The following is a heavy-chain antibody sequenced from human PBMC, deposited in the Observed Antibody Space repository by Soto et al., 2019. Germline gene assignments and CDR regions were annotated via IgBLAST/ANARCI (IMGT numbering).Heavy chain of an antibody. D-gene: IGHD3-10*01. J-gene: IGHJ4*02. CDR1: GITFSDHY. CDR2: IRTKTRSYTT. CDR3: SIELAGASGGLYIDS. V-gene: IGHV3-72*01. Sequence: EVQLVQSGGGLVQLGGSLRLSCAVSGITFSDHYMDWVRQAPGKGLEWVGRIRTKTRSYTTEYAASVKGRFTVSRDDSRNSLYLHMDSLQTEDTAIYFCSIELAGASGGLYIDSWGQGALVTVSP.